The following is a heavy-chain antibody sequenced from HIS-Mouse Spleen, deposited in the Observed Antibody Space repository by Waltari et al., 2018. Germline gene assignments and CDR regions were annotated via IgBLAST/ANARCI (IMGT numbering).Heavy chain of an antibody. Sequence: QITLKESGPTLVKPTQTLTLTCTFSGFSLSTSGVGVGWIRQPPGKALEWLALIYWDDDKRYSQSLKSRLTITKDTAKNQVVRTVTNMDPVDTASYYCAHLTTKSTVVTPGHYFDYWGQGTLVTVSS. CDR3: AHLTTKSTVVTPGHYFDY. V-gene: IGHV2-5*02. J-gene: IGHJ4*02. CDR2: IYWDDDK. CDR1: GFSLSTSGVG. D-gene: IGHD4-17*01.